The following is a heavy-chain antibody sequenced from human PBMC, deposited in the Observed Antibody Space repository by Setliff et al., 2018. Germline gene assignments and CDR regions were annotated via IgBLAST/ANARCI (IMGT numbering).Heavy chain of an antibody. Sequence: PSETLSLTCSVSGDSIFDNYWSWIRQSPGRGLEWIAYISYTGSTNYNPSLKSRVTISLDTSKNHFSLNLRSVTAADTAVYYCARAVNFGDYGDNWFDSWGQGTLVTVSS. V-gene: IGHV4-59*08. CDR3: ARAVNFGDYGDNWFDS. CDR1: GDSIFDNY. J-gene: IGHJ5*01. D-gene: IGHD4-17*01. CDR2: ISYTGST.